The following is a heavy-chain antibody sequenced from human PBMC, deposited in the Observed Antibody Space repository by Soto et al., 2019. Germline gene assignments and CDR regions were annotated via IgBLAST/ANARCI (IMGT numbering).Heavy chain of an antibody. CDR2: ISGGDRSA. Sequence: XGSLGLSCAASGFTFSSYAMGWVRQAPGKGLEWVSAISGGDRSAYYADSVKGRFTISRDSSKNTLYLRVNSLRAEDTAIYYCASRYYGDYPYYYYGMDVWGQGTTVTVSS. J-gene: IGHJ6*02. CDR1: GFTFSSYA. D-gene: IGHD4-17*01. CDR3: ASRYYGDYPYYYYGMDV. V-gene: IGHV3-23*01.